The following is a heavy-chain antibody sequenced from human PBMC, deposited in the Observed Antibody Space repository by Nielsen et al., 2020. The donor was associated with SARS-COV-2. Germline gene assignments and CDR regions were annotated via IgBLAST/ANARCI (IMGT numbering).Heavy chain of an antibody. Sequence: GESLKISCAASGFTFSSYAMSWVRQAPGKGLEWVSAISGSGGSTYYADSVKGRFTISRDNSKNTLYLQMNSLRAEDTAVYYCAEDVEQTTPFDYWGQGTLVTVSS. CDR3: AEDVEQTTPFDY. V-gene: IGHV3-23*01. CDR1: GFTFSSYA. D-gene: IGHD1-1*01. J-gene: IGHJ4*02. CDR2: ISGSGGST.